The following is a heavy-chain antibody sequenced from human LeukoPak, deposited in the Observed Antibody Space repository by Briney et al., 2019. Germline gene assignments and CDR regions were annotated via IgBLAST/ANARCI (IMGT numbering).Heavy chain of an antibody. CDR1: GYTFTGYY. D-gene: IGHD1-26*01. Sequence: ASVKVSCKASGYTFTGYYIHWVRQAPGQGLEWMGGIIPIFGTANYAQKFQGRVTITADKSTSTAYMELSSLRSEDTAVYYCATPERIGGSYVSPVNEPKYYFDYWGQGTLVTVSS. J-gene: IGHJ4*02. V-gene: IGHV1-69*06. CDR2: IIPIFGTA. CDR3: ATPERIGGSYVSPVNEPKYYFDY.